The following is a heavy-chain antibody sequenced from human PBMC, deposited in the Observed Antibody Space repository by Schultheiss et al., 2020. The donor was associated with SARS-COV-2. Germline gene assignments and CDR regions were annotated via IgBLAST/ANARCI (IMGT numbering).Heavy chain of an antibody. CDR1: GFTVSSNY. V-gene: IGHV3-53*01. CDR3: ARVGYYDSSGYGSGYYFDY. Sequence: GGSLRLSCAASGFTVSSNYMSWVRQAPGKGLEWVSVIYSGGSTYYADSVKGRFTISRDNSKNTLYLQMNSLRAEDTAVYYCARVGYYDSSGYGSGYYFDYWGQGTLVTVSS. CDR2: IYSGGST. D-gene: IGHD3-22*01. J-gene: IGHJ4*02.